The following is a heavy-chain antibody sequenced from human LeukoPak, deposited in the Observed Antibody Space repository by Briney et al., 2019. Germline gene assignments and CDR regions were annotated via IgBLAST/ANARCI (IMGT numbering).Heavy chain of an antibody. CDR1: GFTFSDYY. CDR2: ISSSGSTI. J-gene: IGHJ4*02. CDR3: AKSPYAVAAKRGGFDY. V-gene: IGHV3-11*01. D-gene: IGHD5-12*01. Sequence: GGSLRLSCAASGFTFSDYYMSWIRQAPGKGLEWVSYISSSGSTIYYADSVKGRFTISRDNAKNSLYLQMNSLRAEDTAVYYCAKSPYAVAAKRGGFDYWGQGTLVTVSS.